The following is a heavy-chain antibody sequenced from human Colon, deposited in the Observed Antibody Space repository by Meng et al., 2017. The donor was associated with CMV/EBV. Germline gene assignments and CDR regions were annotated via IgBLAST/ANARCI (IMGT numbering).Heavy chain of an antibody. J-gene: IGHJ5*02. Sequence: ASVKVSCKASGYTFTSYGLSWVRQAPGQGLEWMGWISANNGNTKYAQKLQGRVTMTTDTSTSTAYMEVRSLRSDDTAVYYCARVGDCSNISCFYNWFDPWGQGTLFTVSS. V-gene: IGHV1-18*01. CDR2: ISANNGNT. D-gene: IGHD2-2*01. CDR3: ARVGDCSNISCFYNWFDP. CDR1: GYTFTSYG.